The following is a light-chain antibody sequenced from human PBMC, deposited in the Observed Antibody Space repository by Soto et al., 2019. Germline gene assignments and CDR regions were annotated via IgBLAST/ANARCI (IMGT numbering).Light chain of an antibody. CDR1: PSVSSSY. V-gene: IGKV3-20*01. Sequence: LAHAPGPLSVSPAERATLSCSPTPSVSSSYFAGYQQKPRQPPRRLIYGGASSATGSPHRLSGSGSGTDYTLTISRLEAEDFAVYYCQQHGSSQWTFGQGTKVDIK. CDR3: QQHGSSQWT. CDR2: GGA. J-gene: IGKJ1*01.